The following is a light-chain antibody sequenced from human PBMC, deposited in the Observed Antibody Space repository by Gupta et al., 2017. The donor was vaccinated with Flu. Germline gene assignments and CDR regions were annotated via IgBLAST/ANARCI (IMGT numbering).Light chain of an antibody. V-gene: IGLV5-45*02. Sequence: CTLRSGINVDSSKIFWYQQKPGSPPQYLLRYKSDSDKQQASGVPSRFSGSNDASANAGILLISGLQSEDEADYYCMIWHSSAWVFGGGTKLTVL. J-gene: IGLJ3*02. CDR3: MIWHSSAWV. CDR1: SGINVDSSK. CDR2: YKSDSDK.